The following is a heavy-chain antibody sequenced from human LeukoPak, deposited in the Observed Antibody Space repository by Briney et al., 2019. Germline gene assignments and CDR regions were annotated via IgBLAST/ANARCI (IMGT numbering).Heavy chain of an antibody. D-gene: IGHD5-12*01. J-gene: IGHJ4*02. CDR1: GYTFTGYF. Sequence: GASVKVSCKASGYTFTGYFMHWVRQAPGQGLEWMGRIIPNSGGSNFAQNSQGRVTMTRDTSISTTYMELSSLRSDDTAVYYCARGSYSGYDIDYWGQGTLVTVSS. CDR2: IIPNSGGS. CDR3: ARGSYSGYDIDY. V-gene: IGHV1-2*06.